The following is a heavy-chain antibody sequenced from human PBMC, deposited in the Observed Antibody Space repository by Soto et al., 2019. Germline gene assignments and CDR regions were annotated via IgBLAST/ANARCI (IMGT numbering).Heavy chain of an antibody. Sequence: PSETLSLTCAVSGYSISTGFNWAWIREPPGKGLEWIGSIYHSGSTYYNLSLKSRVTISSDASKNQISLKLSSVTAADTALYYCAQDWGTGFYQLESWGQGTLVTVSS. CDR2: IYHSGST. V-gene: IGHV4-38-2*01. CDR3: AQDWGTGFYQLES. D-gene: IGHD2-2*01. CDR1: GYSISTGFN. J-gene: IGHJ4*02.